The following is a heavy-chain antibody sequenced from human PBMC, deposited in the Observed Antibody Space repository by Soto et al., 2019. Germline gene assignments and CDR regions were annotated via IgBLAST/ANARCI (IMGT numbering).Heavy chain of an antibody. J-gene: IGHJ6*02. D-gene: IGHD2-2*01. CDR3: ARALGYCSSTSCYGYGMDV. V-gene: IGHV1-69*13. CDR1: GGTFSSYA. Sequence: SVKVSCKASGGTFSSYAISWVRQAPGQGLEWMGGIIPFFGTANYAQKFQGRVTITADESTSTAYMELSSLRSEDTAVYYCARALGYCSSTSCYGYGMDVWGQGTTVTVSS. CDR2: IIPFFGTA.